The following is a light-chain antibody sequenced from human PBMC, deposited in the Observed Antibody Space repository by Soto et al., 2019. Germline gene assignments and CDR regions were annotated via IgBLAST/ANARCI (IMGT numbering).Light chain of an antibody. V-gene: IGLV2-14*01. CDR3: SSYTGSSTLV. J-gene: IGLJ2*01. CDR1: SSDVGGYNY. CDR2: DVS. Sequence: QSVLTQPASVSGSPGQSITISCSGTSSDVGGYNYVSWYQQNPGKAPKVMIYDVSSRPSGVSDRFSGSKSGYTASLTISGLQAEDEGDYYCSSYTGSSTLVFGGGTKLTVL.